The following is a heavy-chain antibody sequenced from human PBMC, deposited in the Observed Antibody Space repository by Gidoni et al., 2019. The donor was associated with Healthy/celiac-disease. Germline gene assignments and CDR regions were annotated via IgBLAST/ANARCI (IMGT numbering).Heavy chain of an antibody. CDR3: ARDRLYYGSGSYYNVYYYYYGMDV. V-gene: IGHV7-4-1*01. CDR2: NNTNTGNP. Sequence: QVQLVQSGSELKKPGASVKVSCQASGSTFTSYAMNWVRQAPGQGHEWMGWNNTNTGNPTYPQGFTGRFVFSLDTSVSTAELQICSLKAEDTAVYYCARDRLYYGSGSYYNVYYYYYGMDVWGQGTTVTVSS. CDR1: GSTFTSYA. J-gene: IGHJ6*02. D-gene: IGHD3-10*01.